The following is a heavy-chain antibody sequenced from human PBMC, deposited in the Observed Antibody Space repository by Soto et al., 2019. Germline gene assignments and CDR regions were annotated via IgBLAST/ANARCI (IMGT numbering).Heavy chain of an antibody. CDR2: IYYSGST. Sequence: QVQLQESGPGLVKPSQTLSLTCTVSGVSISSGGYYWSWIRQHPGKGLEWIGYIYYSGSTYYNPSLKSRVTISVDTSKNQFSLKLSSVTAADTAVYYCARAGARMVRGVITHPFDYWGQGTLVTVSS. CDR3: ARAGARMVRGVITHPFDY. D-gene: IGHD3-10*01. V-gene: IGHV4-31*03. J-gene: IGHJ4*02. CDR1: GVSISSGGYY.